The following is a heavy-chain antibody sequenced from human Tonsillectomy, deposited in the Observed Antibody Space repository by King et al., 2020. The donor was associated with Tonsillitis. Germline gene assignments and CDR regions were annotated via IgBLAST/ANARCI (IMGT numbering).Heavy chain of an antibody. CDR2: INPNSGGT. CDR1: GYTFTGYY. V-gene: IGHV1-2*02. D-gene: IGHD4-17*01. Sequence: QLVQSGAEVKKPGASVKVSCKASGYTFTGYYMHWVRQAPGQGLEWMGWINPNSGGTNYAQKFQGRVTMTRDTSISTAYMELSRLRSDDTAVYYCAAWDYDDHGDAFDIWGQGKMVTVSS. J-gene: IGHJ3*02. CDR3: AAWDYDDHGDAFDI.